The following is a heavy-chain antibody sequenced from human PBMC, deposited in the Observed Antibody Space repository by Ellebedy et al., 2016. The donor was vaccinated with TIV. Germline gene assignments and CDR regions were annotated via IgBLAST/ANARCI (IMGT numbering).Heavy chain of an antibody. J-gene: IGHJ4*02. Sequence: ASVKVSCXASGYTFTSYGISWVRQAPGQGLEWMGWISAYNGNTNYAQKLQGRVTMTTDTSTSTAYMELSSLRSEDTAVYYCAVIGWITMVRGVIPTHLSPDFDYWGQGTLVTVSS. CDR3: AVIGWITMVRGVIPTHLSPDFDY. CDR2: ISAYNGNT. CDR1: GYTFTSYG. D-gene: IGHD3-10*01. V-gene: IGHV1-18*01.